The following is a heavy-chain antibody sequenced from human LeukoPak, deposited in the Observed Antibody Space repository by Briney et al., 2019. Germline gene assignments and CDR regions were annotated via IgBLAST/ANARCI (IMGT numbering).Heavy chain of an antibody. CDR3: ARAPELYYYDSSGSPPNAFDI. CDR2: IYHSGST. D-gene: IGHD3-22*01. CDR1: GYSISSGYY. J-gene: IGHJ3*02. V-gene: IGHV4-38-2*02. Sequence: SETLSLTCTVSGYSISSGYYWGWIRQPPGKGLEWIGSIYHSGSTYYNPSLKSRVTISVDKSKNQFSLKLSSVTAADTAVYYCARAPELYYYDSSGSPPNAFDIWGQGTMVTVSS.